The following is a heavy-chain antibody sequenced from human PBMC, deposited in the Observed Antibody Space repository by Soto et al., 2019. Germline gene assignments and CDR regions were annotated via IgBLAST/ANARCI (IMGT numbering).Heavy chain of an antibody. CDR3: ARVRTYYDFWSGSRTPGYYYYMDV. J-gene: IGHJ6*03. CDR1: GFTFSSYW. CDR2: INSDGSST. V-gene: IGHV3-74*01. D-gene: IGHD3-3*01. Sequence: GGSLRLSCAASGFTFSSYWMHWVRQAPGKGLVWVSRINSDGSSTSYADSVKGRFTISRDNAKNTLYLQMNSLRAEDTAVYYCARVRTYYDFWSGSRTPGYYYYMDVWGKGTTVTVSS.